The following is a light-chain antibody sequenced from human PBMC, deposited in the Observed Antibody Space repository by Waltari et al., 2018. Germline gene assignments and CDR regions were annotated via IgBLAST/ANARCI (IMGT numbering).Light chain of an antibody. J-gene: IGLJ2*01. V-gene: IGLV3-1*01. CDR1: KMGDKF. CDR3: QAWDTITGGV. CDR2: QST. Sequence: SYELTQPPSVSVSPGQTASITCSGHKMGDKFACWYQQKPGQSPVLVIYQSTKRPSGSPGRFSGSNSGNTATLTISGTQAMDEADYYCQAWDTITGGVFGGGTKLTVL.